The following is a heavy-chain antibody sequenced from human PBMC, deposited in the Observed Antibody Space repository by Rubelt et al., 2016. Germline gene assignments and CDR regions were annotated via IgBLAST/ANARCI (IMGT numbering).Heavy chain of an antibody. J-gene: IGHJ5*02. Sequence: IRQSPSRGLEWLGRTYYRSKWYNDFAVSVKSRITINPDTSKNQFSLQLNSVTPEDTAVYYCARDLVAGSNWFDPWGQGTLVTVSS. D-gene: IGHD6-19*01. CDR2: TYYRSKWYN. V-gene: IGHV6-1*01. CDR3: ARDLVAGSNWFDP.